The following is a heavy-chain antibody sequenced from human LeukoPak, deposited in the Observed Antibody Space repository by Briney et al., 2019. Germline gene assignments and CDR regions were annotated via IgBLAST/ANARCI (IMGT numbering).Heavy chain of an antibody. CDR2: IYYSGST. J-gene: IGHJ4*02. CDR1: GDSIRRDNYY. Sequence: SETLSLTCTVSGDSIRRDNYYWGWIRQPPGKGLEWIGSIYYSGSTYYNPSLKSRVSISVDPSKSQFSLKLTSVTAADTAVYYCATLPLLDYWGQGSLVTVSS. V-gene: IGHV4-39*01. CDR3: ATLPLLDY. D-gene: IGHD3-16*02.